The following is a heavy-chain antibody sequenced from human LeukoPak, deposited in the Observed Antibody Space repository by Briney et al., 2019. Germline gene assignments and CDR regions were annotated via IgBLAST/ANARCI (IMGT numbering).Heavy chain of an antibody. V-gene: IGHV1-18*01. CDR1: GYTFTSYG. CDR2: ISTHSGNT. CDR3: ARGASYVILTGYSYFDY. J-gene: IGHJ4*02. D-gene: IGHD3-9*01. Sequence: ASVTVSCKASGYTFTSYGISWVRQAPGQGLEWMGWISTHSGNTNYAQKFQGRVTMTTDTSASTAYMELRSLRSDDTAVYYCARGASYVILTGYSYFDYWGQGTPVTVSS.